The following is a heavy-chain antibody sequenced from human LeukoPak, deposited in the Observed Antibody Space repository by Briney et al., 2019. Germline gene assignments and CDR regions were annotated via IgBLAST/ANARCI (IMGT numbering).Heavy chain of an antibody. CDR3: ARDRDSSGWDVFDY. CDR2: IIPIFGTA. V-gene: IGHV1-69*13. D-gene: IGHD6-19*01. J-gene: IGHJ4*02. CDR1: GYTFTSYG. Sequence: ASVKVSCKASGYTFTSYGISWVRQAPGQGLEWMGGIIPIFGTANYAQKFQGRVTITADESTSTAYMELSSLRSEDTAVYYCARDRDSSGWDVFDYWGQGTLVTVSS.